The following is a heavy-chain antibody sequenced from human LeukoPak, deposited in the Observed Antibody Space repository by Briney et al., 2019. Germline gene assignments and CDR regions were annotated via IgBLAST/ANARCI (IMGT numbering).Heavy chain of an antibody. CDR3: ARPGRRVGPAAGFDY. Sequence: ASVKVSFKASGYTFTGYYMHWVRQAPGQGLEWTGWINPNSGGTNYAQKFQGRATMTRDTSISTAYMELSRLRSGDTAVYYCARPGRRVGPAAGFDYWGQGTLVTVSS. D-gene: IGHD2-2*01. CDR2: INPNSGGT. V-gene: IGHV1-2*02. J-gene: IGHJ4*02. CDR1: GYTFTGYY.